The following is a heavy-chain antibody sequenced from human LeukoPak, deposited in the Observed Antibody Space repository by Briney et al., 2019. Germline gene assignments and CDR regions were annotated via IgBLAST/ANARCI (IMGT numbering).Heavy chain of an antibody. CDR3: AKDVYDCSGGSCPQYYYVMDV. J-gene: IGHJ6*02. D-gene: IGHD2-15*01. CDR2: IRFDVREK. V-gene: IGHV3-30*02. Sequence: PGGSLRLSCTASGFTFSSYGMHWVRQAPGKGLEWVSFIRFDVREKYYADSVRGRFTISRDNSKNTLSLQMNSLRAEDTALYYCAKDVYDCSGGSCPQYYYVMDVWGQGTTVTVSS. CDR1: GFTFSSYG.